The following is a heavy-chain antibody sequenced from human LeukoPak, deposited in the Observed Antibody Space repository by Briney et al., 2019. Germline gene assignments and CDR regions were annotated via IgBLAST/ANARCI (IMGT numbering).Heavy chain of an antibody. CDR1: GFTFSSYG. J-gene: IGHJ4*02. CDR2: IGVSGDT. V-gene: IGHV3-23*01. CDR3: TKDYGGDPFDY. D-gene: IGHD4-23*01. Sequence: GGSLRLSCAASGFTFSSYGMSWVRQAPGKGLEWVSVIGVSGDTSYADSVKGRFTISRDNSKNTLYLQVNSLRAEDTAIYYCTKDYGGDPFDYWGQGTLVTVSS.